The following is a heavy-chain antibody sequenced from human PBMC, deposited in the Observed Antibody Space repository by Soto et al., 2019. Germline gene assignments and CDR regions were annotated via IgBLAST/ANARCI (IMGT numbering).Heavy chain of an antibody. CDR2: INHSGST. D-gene: IGHD1-26*01. V-gene: IGHV4-34*01. CDR3: ARGRGGSYHNFDY. Sequence: KTSETLSLTCAVYGGSFSGYYWSWIRQPPGKGLEWIGEINHSGSTNYNPSLKSRVTISVDTSKNQFSLKLSSVTAADTAVYYCARGRGGSYHNFDYWGQGTLVTVSS. J-gene: IGHJ4*02. CDR1: GGSFSGYY.